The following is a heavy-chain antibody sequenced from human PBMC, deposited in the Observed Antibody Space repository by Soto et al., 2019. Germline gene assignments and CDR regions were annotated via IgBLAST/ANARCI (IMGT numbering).Heavy chain of an antibody. J-gene: IGHJ5*02. CDR3: ARDRHYYDSSGLRNWFDP. Sequence: ASVKVSCKASGYTFTSYAMHWVRQAPGQRLEWMGWINAGNGNTKYSQKFQGRVTITRDTSASTAYMELSSLRSEDTAVYYFARDRHYYDSSGLRNWFDPWGQGTLVTVSS. V-gene: IGHV1-3*01. D-gene: IGHD3-22*01. CDR1: GYTFTSYA. CDR2: INAGNGNT.